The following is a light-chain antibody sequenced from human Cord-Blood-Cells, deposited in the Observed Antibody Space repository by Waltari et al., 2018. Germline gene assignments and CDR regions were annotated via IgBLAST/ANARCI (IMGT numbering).Light chain of an antibody. CDR3: QQYDNLPLT. CDR2: DAS. V-gene: IGKV1-33*01. J-gene: IGKJ4*01. CDR1: QDISNY. Sequence: DIQMTQSPSSLSASVGDRVTITCQASQDISNYLNWCQQKPGKAPKLLIYDASNLETGVPSSFSGSGSGTDFTCTSSSLQPEDIATYYCQQYDNLPLTFGGGTKVEIK.